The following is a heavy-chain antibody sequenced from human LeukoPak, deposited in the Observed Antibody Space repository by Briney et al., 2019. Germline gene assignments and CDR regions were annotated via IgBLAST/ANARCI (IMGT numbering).Heavy chain of an antibody. J-gene: IGHJ4*02. CDR3: ARDAGIVVVPAAPIL. D-gene: IGHD2-2*01. Sequence: ASVKVSCKASGYTFTTYGISWVRQAPGQGLEWMGWISAYNANTNYAQKFQGRVTMTTDTSTSTAYMELGSLRSDDTAVYYCARDAGIVVVPAAPILWGQGTLVTVSS. CDR1: GYTFTTYG. V-gene: IGHV1-18*01. CDR2: ISAYNANT.